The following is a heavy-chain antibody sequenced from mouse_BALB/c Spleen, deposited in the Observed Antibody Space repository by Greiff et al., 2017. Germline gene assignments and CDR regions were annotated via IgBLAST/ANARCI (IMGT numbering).Heavy chain of an antibody. CDR3: ASSYYRGFAY. Sequence: EVKLQESGGGLVKPGGSLKLSCAASGFTFSSYTMSWVRQTPEKRLEWVATISSGGGNTYYPDSVKGRFTISRDNAKNNLYLQMSSLRSEDTALYYCASSYYRGFAYWGQGTLVTVSA. D-gene: IGHD2-10*01. CDR1: GFTFSSYT. V-gene: IGHV5-9*03. CDR2: ISSGGGNT. J-gene: IGHJ3*01.